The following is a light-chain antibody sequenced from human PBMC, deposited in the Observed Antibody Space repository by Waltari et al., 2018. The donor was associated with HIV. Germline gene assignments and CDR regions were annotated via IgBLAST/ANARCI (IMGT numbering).Light chain of an antibody. CDR1: QTIRSN. CDR3: QQYNNWPPIT. J-gene: IGKJ5*01. CDR2: DAS. V-gene: IGKV3-15*01. Sequence: MGMTQSPATLSVSPGERATLSCRASQTIRSNLAWYQQKPGQAPRLLLYDASTRATGIPARFSGSGSGTEFTLTITSLQSEDFAVYYCQQYNNWPPITFGQGTRLEIK.